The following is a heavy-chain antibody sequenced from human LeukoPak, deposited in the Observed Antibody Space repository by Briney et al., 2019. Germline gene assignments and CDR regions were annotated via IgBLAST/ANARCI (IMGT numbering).Heavy chain of an antibody. Sequence: KPSQTLSLTCTVSGGSISSGSYYWSWIRQPAGKGLEWIGRIYTSGSTNYNPSLKSRVTISVDTSKNQFSLKLSSVTAADTAVYYCASGNLYSSSPYYYYYMDVWGKGTTVTVSS. D-gene: IGHD6-6*01. CDR1: GGSISSGSYY. CDR3: ASGNLYSSSPYYYYYMDV. V-gene: IGHV4-61*02. CDR2: IYTSGST. J-gene: IGHJ6*03.